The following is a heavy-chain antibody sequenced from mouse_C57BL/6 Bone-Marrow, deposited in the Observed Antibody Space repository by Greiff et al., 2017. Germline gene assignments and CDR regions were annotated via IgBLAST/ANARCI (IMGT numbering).Heavy chain of an antibody. V-gene: IGHV2-2*01. CDR1: GFSLTSYG. J-gene: IGHJ4*01. D-gene: IGHD1-1*01. CDR3: ARNLGTVVADAMDY. Sequence: VQLVESGPGLVQPSQSLSITCTVSGFSLTSYGVHWVRQSPGKGLEWLGVIWSGGSTDYNAAFISRLSISKDNSKSQVFFKMNSLQADDTAIYYCARNLGTVVADAMDYWGQGTSVTVSS. CDR2: IWSGGST.